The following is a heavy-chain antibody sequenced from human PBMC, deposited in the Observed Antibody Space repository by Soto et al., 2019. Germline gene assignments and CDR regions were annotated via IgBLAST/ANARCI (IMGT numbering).Heavy chain of an antibody. CDR1: GYTFTSYG. V-gene: IGHV1-18*01. CDR3: ARGVYYYDSSGYYLLDP. CDR2: ISACNGNT. J-gene: IGHJ5*02. D-gene: IGHD3-22*01. Sequence: EASVKVSCKASGYTFTSYGISWVRQAPGQGLEWMGWISACNGNTNYSQKFQGRVTITRDTSASTAYMELSSLRSEDTAVYYCARGVYYYDSSGYYLLDPWGQGTLVTVSS.